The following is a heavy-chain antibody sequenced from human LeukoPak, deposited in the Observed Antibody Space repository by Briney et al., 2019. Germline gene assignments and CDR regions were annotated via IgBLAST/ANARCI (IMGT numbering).Heavy chain of an antibody. V-gene: IGHV3-21*01. D-gene: IGHD3-22*01. Sequence: GGPLRLSCGASGFTFSSYSMNWLRQAPGKGVEWVSSISSGSRYISYAASLKGRVTISRDTAKNSLSLKMNSPRTEDTAVYYCASTEVRGEYYDSSGYPDYWGQGTLVTVSS. J-gene: IGHJ4*02. CDR3: ASTEVRGEYYDSSGYPDY. CDR2: ISSGSRYI. CDR1: GFTFSSYS.